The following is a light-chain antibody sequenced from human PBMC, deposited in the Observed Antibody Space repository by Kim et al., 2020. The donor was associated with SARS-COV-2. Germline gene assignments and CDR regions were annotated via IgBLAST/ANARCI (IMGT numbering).Light chain of an antibody. CDR1: SSDVGSYND. V-gene: IGLV2-8*01. CDR2: DVN. CDR3: SSYAGTKTVV. J-gene: IGLJ2*01. Sequence: QSVTSSCTRTSSDVGSYNDVSWYKQYPGQAPKLVIYDVNARPSGVPDRFSGSKSGNTASLTVSGLQAEDEADYYCSSYAGTKTVVLGGGTKVTVL.